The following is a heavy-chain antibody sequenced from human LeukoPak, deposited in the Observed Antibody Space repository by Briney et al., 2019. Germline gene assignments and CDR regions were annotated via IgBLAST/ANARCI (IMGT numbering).Heavy chain of an antibody. CDR2: INPDGSER. V-gene: IGHV3-7*03. CDR3: TRDLAAVPGPRMDV. J-gene: IGHJ6*02. D-gene: IGHD6-19*01. Sequence: GGSPRLSCAASGFIFSSYYMSWVRQAPGKGLEWVALINPDGSERYYVDSVKGRFTISRDNARNSLYLQMDSLRDDDTAMYFRTRDLAAVPGPRMDVWGQGTTVTVSS. CDR1: GFIFSSYY.